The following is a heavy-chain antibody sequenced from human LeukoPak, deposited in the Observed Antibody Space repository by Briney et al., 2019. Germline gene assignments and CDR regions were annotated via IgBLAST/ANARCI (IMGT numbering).Heavy chain of an antibody. CDR3: ARGGGHSYGHEYFDY. V-gene: IGHV1-8*01. D-gene: IGHD5-18*01. CDR1: GYSFTTFD. J-gene: IGHJ4*02. CDR2: MNPKSGNA. Sequence: GASVKVSCKASGYSFTTFDINWVRQATGQGLEWMGWMNPKSGNAGYAQNFQGRVTMTRNTSITTAYMELSDLRSEDTAIYYCARGGGHSYGHEYFDYWGQGALVTVSS.